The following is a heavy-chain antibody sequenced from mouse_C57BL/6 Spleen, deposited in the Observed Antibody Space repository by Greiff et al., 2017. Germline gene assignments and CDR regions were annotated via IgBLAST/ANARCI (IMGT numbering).Heavy chain of an antibody. J-gene: IGHJ4*01. D-gene: IGHD1-1*01. Sequence: QVTLKECGPGILQPSQTLSLTCSFSGFSLSTFGMGVGWIRQPSGKGLEWLAHIWWDDDKYYNPALKSWLTISKDTSKNQIFLKIANVDTADTATYCCARVTTTVVATSNAMDYWGQGTSVTASS. CDR2: IWWDDDK. CDR3: ARVTTTVVATSNAMDY. CDR1: GFSLSTFGMG. V-gene: IGHV8-8*01.